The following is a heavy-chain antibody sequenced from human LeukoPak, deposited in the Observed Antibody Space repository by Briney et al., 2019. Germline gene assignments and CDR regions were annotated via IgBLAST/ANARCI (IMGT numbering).Heavy chain of an antibody. CDR2: FDPEDGET. CDR1: GYTLTELS. Sequence: ASVKVSCKVSGYTLTELSMHWVRQAPGKGLEWMGGFDPEDGETIYAQKFQGRVTMTEDTSTDTAYMELSSLRSEDTAVYYCAREVRGQWLAPNWFDPWGQGTLVTVSS. J-gene: IGHJ5*02. D-gene: IGHD6-19*01. V-gene: IGHV1-24*01. CDR3: AREVRGQWLAPNWFDP.